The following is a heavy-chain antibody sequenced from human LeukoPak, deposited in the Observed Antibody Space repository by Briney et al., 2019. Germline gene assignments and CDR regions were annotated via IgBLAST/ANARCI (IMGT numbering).Heavy chain of an antibody. V-gene: IGHV3-11*01. CDR2: ISNSGDTR. CDR1: GFTFSDYY. CDR3: ARDVRGRTPLKLGMKWFDP. D-gene: IGHD7-27*01. J-gene: IGHJ5*02. Sequence: GGSLRLSCAASGFTFSDYYMSWIRQAPGKGLERLAYISNSGDTRKYADSVTGRFTISRDNAKNSVFLQMNSLRAEDSGVYYCARDVRGRTPLKLGMKWFDPWGQGTRVTVSS.